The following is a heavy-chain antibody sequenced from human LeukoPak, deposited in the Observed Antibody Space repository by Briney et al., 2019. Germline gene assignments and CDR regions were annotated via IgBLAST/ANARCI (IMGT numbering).Heavy chain of an antibody. J-gene: IGHJ4*02. CDR1: GGSISSGSYY. D-gene: IGHD3-10*01. V-gene: IGHV4-61*02. CDR3: ARDQRYYYGSGSYYNVFDY. CDR2: IYTSGST. Sequence: PSQTLSLTCTVSGGSISSGSYYWSWIRQPAGKGLEWIGRIYTSGSTNYNPSLKSRVTISVDTSKNQFSLKLSSVTAADTAVYYCARDQRYYYGSGSYYNVFDYRGQGTLVTVSS.